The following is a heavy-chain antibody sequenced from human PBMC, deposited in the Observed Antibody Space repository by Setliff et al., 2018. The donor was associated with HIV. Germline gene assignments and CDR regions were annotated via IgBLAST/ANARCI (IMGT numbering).Heavy chain of an antibody. CDR2: INHSGST. Sequence: SETLSLTCAVYGGSFSDYSWNWIRQPPGKGLEWIGEINHSGSTNCNPSLQSRVTISVDTSKKQVSLNVRSVTAADTAVYYCAKQAYQIDNVRGITAPRFHYYMDVWGKGTTVTVSS. J-gene: IGHJ6*03. V-gene: IGHV4-34*01. CDR3: AKQAYQIDNVRGITAPRFHYYMDV. CDR1: GGSFSDYS. D-gene: IGHD3-10*02.